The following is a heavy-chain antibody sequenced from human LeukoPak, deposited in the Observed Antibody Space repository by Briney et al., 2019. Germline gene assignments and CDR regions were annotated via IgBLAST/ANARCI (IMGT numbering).Heavy chain of an antibody. Sequence: ASVKVSCKASGYTFTSYYMHWVRQAPGQGLEWMGIINPSGGSTSYAQKFQGRVTMTRDTSTSTVYMGLSSLRSEDTAVYYCAREDYGGNSDWGDPYGMDVWGQGTTVTVSS. D-gene: IGHD4-23*01. CDR1: GYTFTSYY. CDR2: INPSGGST. V-gene: IGHV1-46*01. J-gene: IGHJ6*02. CDR3: AREDYGGNSDWGDPYGMDV.